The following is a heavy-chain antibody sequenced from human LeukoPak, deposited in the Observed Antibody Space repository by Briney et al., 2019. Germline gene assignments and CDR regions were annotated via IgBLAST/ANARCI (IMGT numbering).Heavy chain of an antibody. CDR2: INHSGST. D-gene: IGHD3-16*02. J-gene: IGHJ5*02. V-gene: IGHV4-34*01. CDR1: GGSFSGYY. CDR3: AXXXXXXYVXGXYRXKAGNNWFDP. Sequence: SETLSLTCAVYGGSFSGYYWSWIRQPPGKGLEWIGEINHSGSTNYNPSLKSRVTISVDTSKNQFSLKLSSVTAADTAVYYCAXXXXXXYVXGXYRXKAGNNWFDPWGQGTLVTVSS.